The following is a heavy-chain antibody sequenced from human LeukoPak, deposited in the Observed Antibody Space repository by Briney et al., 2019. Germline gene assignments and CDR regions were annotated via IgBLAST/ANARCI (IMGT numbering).Heavy chain of an antibody. J-gene: IGHJ4*02. CDR1: AGSITTTNW. D-gene: IGHD3-3*01. CDR2: LHLDGRT. V-gene: IGHV4-4*02. Sequence: SRTLSLTCGLSAGSITTTNWWTCVRQPPGKGVEWIGELHLDGRTNYNPSLESLLTISVDLSENHISLRLTSVTAADTAVYYCAREGGFYRPLDYSGQGTLVTVSS. CDR3: AREGGFYRPLDY.